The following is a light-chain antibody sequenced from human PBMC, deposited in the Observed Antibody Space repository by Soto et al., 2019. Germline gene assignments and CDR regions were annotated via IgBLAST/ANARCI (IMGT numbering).Light chain of an antibody. CDR3: QQYESLPLT. Sequence: DIQMTQSPSSLSASVVDRVTITCRASQTISTHLNWYQQKPGKAPKLLIYAASTLQSGVPSRFSGSGSETHFTLTISSLQPEDFATYYCQQYESLPLTFGQGTRLEIK. J-gene: IGKJ5*01. CDR2: AAS. V-gene: IGKV1-39*01. CDR1: QTISTH.